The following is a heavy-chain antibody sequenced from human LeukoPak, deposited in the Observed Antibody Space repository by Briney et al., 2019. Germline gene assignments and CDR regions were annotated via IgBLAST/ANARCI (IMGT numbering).Heavy chain of an antibody. J-gene: IGHJ3*02. CDR3: ARSYDSSGYSAFDI. CDR1: GYTFTVYY. V-gene: IGHV1-2*04. Sequence: GASVNVSCKASGYTFTVYYMHWVRQAPGQGLEWMGWINPNSGGTNYAQKFQGWVTMTRDTSISTAYMELSRLRSDDTAVYYCARSYDSSGYSAFDIWGQGTMVTVSS. D-gene: IGHD3-22*01. CDR2: INPNSGGT.